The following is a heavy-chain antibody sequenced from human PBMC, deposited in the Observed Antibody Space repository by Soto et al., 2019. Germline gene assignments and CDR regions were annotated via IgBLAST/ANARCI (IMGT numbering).Heavy chain of an antibody. V-gene: IGHV1-18*01. CDR2: ISAYNGNT. D-gene: IGHD1-1*01. CDR3: ARDLGVGMEDY. Sequence: QVELVQSGAEVKKPGASVKVSCKASGYTFTNYGFSWVRQAPGQGLEWMGWISAYNGNTKYAQKLQGRVTMTTDTSTSTCYMELRSLRSDDTAVYYCARDLGVGMEDYWGQGTPVTVSS. CDR1: GYTFTNYG. J-gene: IGHJ4*02.